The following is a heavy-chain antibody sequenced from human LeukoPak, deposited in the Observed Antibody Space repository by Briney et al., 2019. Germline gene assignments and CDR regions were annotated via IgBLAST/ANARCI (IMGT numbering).Heavy chain of an antibody. J-gene: IGHJ3*02. Sequence: ASVKVSCKASGYTFTGYYMHWVRQAPGQGLEWMGWINPNSGGTNYAQKFQGRVTMTRDTSISTAYMELSRLRSDDTAVYYCARDLVGYNWNDGGAFDIWGQGTMVTVSS. CDR2: INPNSGGT. V-gene: IGHV1-2*02. CDR1: GYTFTGYY. D-gene: IGHD1-20*01. CDR3: ARDLVGYNWNDGGAFDI.